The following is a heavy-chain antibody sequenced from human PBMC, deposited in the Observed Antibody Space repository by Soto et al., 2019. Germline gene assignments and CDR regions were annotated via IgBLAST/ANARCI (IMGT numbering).Heavy chain of an antibody. CDR2: INPSNGFT. CDR3: ARDWPDTYCGGDCPLGYFYHGMDV. J-gene: IGHJ6*02. CDR1: GFTFSIYY. D-gene: IGHD2-21*02. V-gene: IGHV1-46*01. Sequence: QVQLVQSGAELKKPGASVSLSCKASGFTFSIYYIHWVRQSPGEGLQWLGVINPSNGFTSYAQKFQGRVTMTADTSTTTVYLELSGLRSGDTAVYFCARDWPDTYCGGDCPLGYFYHGMDVWGQGTAVTVSS.